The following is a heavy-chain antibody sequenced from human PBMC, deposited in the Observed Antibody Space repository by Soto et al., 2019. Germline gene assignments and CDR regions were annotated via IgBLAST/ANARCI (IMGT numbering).Heavy chain of an antibody. CDR3: ARSYSRNDSPFDP. Sequence: SETLSLTCTVSGGSISSYYWNWIRQSPGKGLEWIGYIYHSGSINYNPSLRSRVTITVDTSKNQFSLKLTSVTAADTAVYYCARSYSRNDSPFDPWGQGTLVTISS. V-gene: IGHV4-59*01. D-gene: IGHD1-1*01. J-gene: IGHJ5*02. CDR2: IYHSGSI. CDR1: GGSISSYY.